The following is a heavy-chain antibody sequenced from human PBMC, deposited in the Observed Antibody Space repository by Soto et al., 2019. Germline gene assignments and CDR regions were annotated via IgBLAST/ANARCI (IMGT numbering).Heavy chain of an antibody. CDR2: ISYDGSNK. CDR3: VGGQYYFDY. D-gene: IGHD3-10*01. J-gene: IGHJ4*02. CDR1: GFPFSSYG. V-gene: IGHV3-30*03. Sequence: QVQLVESGGGVVQPGRSLRLSCAASGFPFSSYGMHWVREAPGKGLEWVAVISYDGSNKYYADSVKGRFTISRDNSASTLYLKMNSLRPEDTELYYCVGGQYYFDYRGQGTLVTVSP.